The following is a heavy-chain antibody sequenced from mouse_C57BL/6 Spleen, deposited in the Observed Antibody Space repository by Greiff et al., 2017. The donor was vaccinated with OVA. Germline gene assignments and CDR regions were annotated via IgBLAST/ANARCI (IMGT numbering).Heavy chain of an antibody. D-gene: IGHD2-14*01. CDR2: IDPENGDT. CDR1: GFNIKDDY. J-gene: IGHJ1*03. Sequence: EVQLQESGAELVRPGASVKLSCTASGFNIKDDYMHWVKQRPEQGLEWIGWIDPENGDTEYASKFQGKATITADTSSNTAYLQLSSLTSEDTAVYYCTRGRDYRSRYWYFDVWGTGTTVTVSS. V-gene: IGHV14-4*01. CDR3: TRGRDYRSRYWYFDV.